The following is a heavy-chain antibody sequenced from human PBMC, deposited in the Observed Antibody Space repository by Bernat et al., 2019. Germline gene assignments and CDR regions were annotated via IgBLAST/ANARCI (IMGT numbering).Heavy chain of an antibody. CDR3: ARVNYDSSGYYRDDAFDI. J-gene: IGHJ3*02. CDR1: GGSFSGYY. V-gene: IGHV4-34*01. Sequence: QVQLHQWGAGLLKPSETLSLTYAVYGGSFSGYYWTWIRQPPGKGLEWIAQINHSGSTNCNPSLKSRVTISEDTSKNQFSLKLSSVTAADTAVYYCARVNYDSSGYYRDDAFDIWGQGTMVTVSS. D-gene: IGHD3-22*01. CDR2: INHSGST.